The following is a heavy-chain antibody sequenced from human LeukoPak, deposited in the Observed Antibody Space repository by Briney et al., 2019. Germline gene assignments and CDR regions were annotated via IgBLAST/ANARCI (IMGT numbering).Heavy chain of an antibody. CDR3: ARDRWVGYCSSTSCYDEANWFDP. CDR2: IYYSGST. CDR1: GGSISSGGYY. V-gene: IGHV4-31*03. J-gene: IGHJ5*02. D-gene: IGHD2-2*01. Sequence: SETLSLTCTVSGGSISSGGYYWSWIRQHPGKGLEWIGYIYYSGSTYYNPSLKSRVTISVDTSKNQFSLKLSSVTAADTAVYYCARDRWVGYCSSTSCYDEANWFDPWGQGTLVTVSS.